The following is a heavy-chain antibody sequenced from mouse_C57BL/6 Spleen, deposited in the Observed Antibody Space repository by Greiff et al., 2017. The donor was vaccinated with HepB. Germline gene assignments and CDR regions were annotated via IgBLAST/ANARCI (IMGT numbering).Heavy chain of an antibody. CDR3: ASDDYDGPWYFDV. V-gene: IGHV1-55*01. D-gene: IGHD2-4*01. Sequence: QVQLQQPGAELVKPGASVKMSCKASGYTFTSYWITWVKQRPGQGLEWIGDIYPGSGSTNYNEKFKSKATLTLDTSSSTAYMQLSSLTSEDSAVYYCASDDYDGPWYFDVWGTGTTVTVSS. CDR1: GYTFTSYW. J-gene: IGHJ1*03. CDR2: IYPGSGST.